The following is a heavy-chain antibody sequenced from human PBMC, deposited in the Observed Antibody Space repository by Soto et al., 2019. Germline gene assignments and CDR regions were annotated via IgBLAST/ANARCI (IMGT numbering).Heavy chain of an antibody. CDR3: ARVTGDYVMDWFDP. J-gene: IGHJ5*02. D-gene: IGHD4-17*01. V-gene: IGHV1-69*02. Sequence: SVKVSCKASGGTFSSYTISWVRQAPGQGLEWMGRIIPILGIANYAQKFQGRVTITADKSTSTAYMELSSLRSEDTAVYYCARVTGDYVMDWFDPWGQGTLVTVSS. CDR1: GGTFSSYT. CDR2: IIPILGIA.